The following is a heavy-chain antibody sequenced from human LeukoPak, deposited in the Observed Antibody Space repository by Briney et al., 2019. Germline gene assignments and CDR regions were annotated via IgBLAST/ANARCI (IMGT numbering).Heavy chain of an antibody. D-gene: IGHD3-22*01. V-gene: IGHV3-43*01. CDR3: ARGDYSSGLNY. CDR1: GFTFDDYT. CDR2: ISWNGVST. Sequence: GGSLRHSCAGSGFTFDDYTMHGVRQVPGKGLEWVSLISWNGVSTYYADSVKGRFTISRDNRKNSLYLQMNSLRTEDTAFYYCARGDYSSGLNYWGQGTLVAVSS. J-gene: IGHJ4*02.